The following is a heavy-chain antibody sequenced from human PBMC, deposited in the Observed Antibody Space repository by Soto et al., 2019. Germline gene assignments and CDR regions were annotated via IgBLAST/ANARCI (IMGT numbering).Heavy chain of an antibody. D-gene: IGHD3-9*01. CDR3: ARANILTGFDY. V-gene: IGHV4-30-4*01. J-gene: IGHJ4*02. CDR2: IYYSGST. Sequence: SETLSLTCTVSGGSISSGDYYWSCIRQPPGKGLEWIGYIYYSGSTYYNPSLKSRVTISVDTSKNQFSLKLSSVTAADTAVYYCARANILTGFDYWGQGTLVTVSS. CDR1: GGSISSGDYY.